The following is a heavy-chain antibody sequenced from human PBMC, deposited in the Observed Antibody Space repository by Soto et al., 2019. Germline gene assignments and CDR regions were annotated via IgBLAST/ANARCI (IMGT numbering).Heavy chain of an antibody. CDR2: IYSGGST. Sequence: GGSLRLSCAASGFTVSSNYMSWVRQAPGKGLEWVLVIYSGGSTYYADSVKGRFTISRDNSKNTLYLQMNSLRAEDTAVYYCAVESTTVVTRGAFDIWGQGTMVTVSS. V-gene: IGHV3-66*01. D-gene: IGHD4-17*01. CDR1: GFTVSSNY. CDR3: AVESTTVVTRGAFDI. J-gene: IGHJ3*02.